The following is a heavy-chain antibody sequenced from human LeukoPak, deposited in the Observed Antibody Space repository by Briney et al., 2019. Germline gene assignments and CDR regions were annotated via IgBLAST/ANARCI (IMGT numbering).Heavy chain of an antibody. CDR3: ARVAIMVPHGMDV. CDR2: IKQDGSEK. J-gene: IGHJ6*02. Sequence: GGSLRLSCAASGFTFSSYWMSWVRQAPGKGLEWVANIKQDGSEKYYVDSVKGRFTISRDNAKNSLYLQMNSLRAEDTAVYYCARVAIMVPHGMDVWGQGTTVTVSS. D-gene: IGHD2-8*01. CDR1: GFTFSSYW. V-gene: IGHV3-7*01.